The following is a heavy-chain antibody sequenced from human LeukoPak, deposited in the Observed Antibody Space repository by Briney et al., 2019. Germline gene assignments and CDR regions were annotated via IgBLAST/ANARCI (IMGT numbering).Heavy chain of an antibody. D-gene: IGHD2-2*01. V-gene: IGHV4-59*01. CDR1: GCSISSYY. CDR2: IYYSGST. J-gene: IGHJ4*02. CDR3: ARVWCSSTSCPDY. Sequence: SETLSLTCTVSGCSISSYYWSWIRQPPGKGLEWIGYIYYSGSTNYNPSLKSRVTISVDTSKNQFSLKLSSVTAADTAVYYCARVWCSSTSCPDYWGQGTLVTVSS.